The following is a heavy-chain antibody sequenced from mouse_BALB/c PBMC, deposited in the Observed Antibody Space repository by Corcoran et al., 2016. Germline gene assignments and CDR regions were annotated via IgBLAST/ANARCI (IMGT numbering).Heavy chain of an antibody. Sequence: QIKLVQTGPELKKPGETVRISCKASGYTFTTAGMQWVQKMPGKGLKWIGWINTHSGVPKYAEDFKGRFALSLETSASTAYLQMSNRKNEDTATYFCARGYGNSLYYAMDYWGQGPSVTVSS. J-gene: IGHJ4*01. CDR1: GYTFTTAG. V-gene: IGHV9-4*02. CDR2: INTHSGVP. D-gene: IGHD2-10*02. CDR3: ARGYGNSLYYAMDY.